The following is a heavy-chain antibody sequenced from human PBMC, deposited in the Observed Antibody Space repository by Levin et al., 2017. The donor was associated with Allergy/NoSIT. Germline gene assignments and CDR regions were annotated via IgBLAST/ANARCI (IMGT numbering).Heavy chain of an antibody. J-gene: IGHJ6*02. D-gene: IGHD6-13*01. V-gene: IGHV4-59*01. CDR1: GDSISSYF. Sequence: SETLSLTCTVSGDSISSYFWSWIRQPPGKGLEWIGCFSNSGNSNYNPSLKSRVTISVDTSKNQFSLKLRSVTAADTAVYYCARDRVIEAGGTDYYYGMDVWGQGTTVIVSS. CDR3: ARDRVIEAGGTDYYYGMDV. CDR2: FSNSGNS.